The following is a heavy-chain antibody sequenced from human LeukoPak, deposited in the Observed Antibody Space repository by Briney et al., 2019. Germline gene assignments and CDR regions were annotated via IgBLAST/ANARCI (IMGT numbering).Heavy chain of an antibody. D-gene: IGHD3-10*01. CDR3: AKAGYYYGSGSYYNYNYYYMDV. V-gene: IGHV3-30*02. CDR1: GFTFSSYG. Sequence: PGGSLGLSCVASGFTFSSYGMHWVRQAPGKGLEWVAFIRYDGSNKYYADSVKGRFTISRDNSKNTLYLQMNSLRAEDTAVYYCAKAGYYYGSGSYYNYNYYYMDVWGKGTTVTISS. J-gene: IGHJ6*03. CDR2: IRYDGSNK.